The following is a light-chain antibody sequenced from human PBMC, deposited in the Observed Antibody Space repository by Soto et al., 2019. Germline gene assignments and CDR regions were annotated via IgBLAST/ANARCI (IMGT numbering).Light chain of an antibody. J-gene: IGKJ1*01. CDR3: QQYDTSSAT. Sequence: EIVMTQSPATLSVSPGERATLSCRASQSVSSNLAWYQQKPGQAPRLLIYDASNRATGIPARFSGSASGTDFTLTISRLEPEDFAVYYCQQYDTSSATFGQGTKVDIK. CDR1: QSVSSN. CDR2: DAS. V-gene: IGKV3D-15*01.